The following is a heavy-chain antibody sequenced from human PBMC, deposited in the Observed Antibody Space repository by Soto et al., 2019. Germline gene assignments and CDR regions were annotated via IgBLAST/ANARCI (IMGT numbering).Heavy chain of an antibody. J-gene: IGHJ4*02. CDR1: GGSISVYY. CDR3: ARGVGSSPPRY. D-gene: IGHD1-26*01. Sequence: NPSETLSLTCTISGGSISVYYWSWIRQPPGQALEWIGYIYDSGSPYYNPSLRSRVIISADTSKNQISLMLTSATAADTAVYYCARGVGSSPPRYWGRGTLVTVSS. V-gene: IGHV4-59*01. CDR2: IYDSGSP.